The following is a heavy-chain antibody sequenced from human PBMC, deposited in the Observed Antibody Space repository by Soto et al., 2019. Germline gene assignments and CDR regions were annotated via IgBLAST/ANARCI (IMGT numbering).Heavy chain of an antibody. D-gene: IGHD2-2*01. CDR3: ARDGDCSSTSCFRFSFLPYYYYMDV. CDR1: GFTFSSYG. V-gene: IGHV3-33*01. CDR2: IWYDGSNK. J-gene: IGHJ6*03. Sequence: GGSLRLSCAASGFTFSSYGMHWVRQAPGKGLEWVAVIWYDGSNKYYADSVKGRFTISRDNSKNTLYLQMNSLGAEDTAVYYCARDGDCSSTSCFRFSFLPYYYYMDVWGKGTTVTVSS.